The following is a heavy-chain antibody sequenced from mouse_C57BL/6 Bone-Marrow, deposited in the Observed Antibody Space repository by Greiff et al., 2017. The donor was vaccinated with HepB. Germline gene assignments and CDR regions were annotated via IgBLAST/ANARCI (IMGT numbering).Heavy chain of an antibody. CDR2: ISSGSSTI. CDR1: GFTFSDYG. J-gene: IGHJ1*03. CDR3: ARKPVYYYGSRYWYFDV. D-gene: IGHD1-1*01. Sequence: EVKLVESGGGLVKPGGSLKLSCAASGFTFSDYGMHWVRQAPEKGLEWVAYISSGSSTIYYADTVKGRVTISRDNAKNTLFLQMTSLRSEDTAMYYCARKPVYYYGSRYWYFDVWGTGTTVTVSS. V-gene: IGHV5-17*01.